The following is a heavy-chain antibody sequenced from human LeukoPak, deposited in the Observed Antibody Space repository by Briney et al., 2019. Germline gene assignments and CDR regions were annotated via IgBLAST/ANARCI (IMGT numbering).Heavy chain of an antibody. Sequence: GGSLRLSCAASGFTFSSYWMSWVRQAPGKGLEWVASIKQDGTEKHYVDSVKGRFTISKDNAKNSLYLQMNGLRAEDTAVYYCAREDHSNYEYWGQGTLVTVSS. V-gene: IGHV3-7*03. J-gene: IGHJ4*02. CDR1: GFTFSSYW. CDR2: IKQDGTEK. D-gene: IGHD4-11*01. CDR3: AREDHSNYEY.